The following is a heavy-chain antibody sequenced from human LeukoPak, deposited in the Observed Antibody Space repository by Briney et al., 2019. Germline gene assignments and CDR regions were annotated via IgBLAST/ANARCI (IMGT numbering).Heavy chain of an antibody. CDR2: MNPNSGNT. J-gene: IGHJ4*02. V-gene: IGHV1-8*01. D-gene: IGHD3-16*01. CDR1: GYTFTSYD. CDR3: ARAHMITFGGADFDY. Sequence: GASVKVSCKASGYTFTSYDISWVRQATGQGLEWMGWMNPNSGNTGYAQKFQGRVTMTRNTSISTAYMELSSLRSEDTAVYYCARAHMITFGGADFDYWGQGTLVTVSS.